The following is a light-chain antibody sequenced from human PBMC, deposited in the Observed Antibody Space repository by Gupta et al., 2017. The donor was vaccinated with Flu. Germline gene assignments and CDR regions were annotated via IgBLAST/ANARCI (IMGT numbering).Light chain of an antibody. V-gene: IGLV2-14*04. Sequence: SDVGRSDSVSWYQQYPGKAPKLIIYDVTTRPSGVSSRFSGSKSGNTASLTISGLEAEDESDYYCSSYTSTNTFYVFGTGTTVTVL. CDR1: SDVGRSDS. CDR3: SSYTSTNTFYV. J-gene: IGLJ1*01. CDR2: DVT.